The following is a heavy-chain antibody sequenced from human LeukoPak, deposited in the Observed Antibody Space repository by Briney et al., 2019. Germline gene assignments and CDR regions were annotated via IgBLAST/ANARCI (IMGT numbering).Heavy chain of an antibody. D-gene: IGHD3-16*01. Sequence: PGGSLRLSSAASGFTFSSYAMSWVRPAPGKGGEWVSAISGSGGSTYYAGSVKGRFTISRDNSKNTLYLQMNSLRAEDTAVYYCAKDPTWGNFLNFDYWGQGILVTVSS. V-gene: IGHV3-23*01. CDR1: GFTFSSYA. J-gene: IGHJ4*02. CDR2: ISGSGGST. CDR3: AKDPTWGNFLNFDY.